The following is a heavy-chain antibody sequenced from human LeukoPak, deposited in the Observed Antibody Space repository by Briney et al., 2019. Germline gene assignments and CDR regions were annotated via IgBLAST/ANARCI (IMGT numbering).Heavy chain of an antibody. CDR3: ARGPPVTTGD. D-gene: IGHD4-17*01. J-gene: IGHJ4*02. V-gene: IGHV4-31*02. CDR2: IYYSGST. CDR1: GFTFSSYA. Sequence: LRLSCAASGFTFSSYAMSWIRQHPGKGLEWIGYIYYSGSTYYNPSLKSRVTISVDTSKNQFSLKLSSVTAADTAVYYCARGPPVTTGDRGQGTLVTVSS.